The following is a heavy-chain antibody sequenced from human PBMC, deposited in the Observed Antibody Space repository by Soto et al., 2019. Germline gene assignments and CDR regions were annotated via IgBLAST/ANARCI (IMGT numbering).Heavy chain of an antibody. J-gene: IGHJ6*04. V-gene: IGHV4-28*01. D-gene: IGHD2-2*01. CDR2: IYYSGST. CDR3: ARNAARYCSSTSCYGDYGMDV. Sequence: SETLSLTCAVSGYSISSSNWWGWIRQPPGKGLEWIGYIYYSGSTYYNPSLKSRVTMSVDTSKNQFSLKLSSVTAVDTAVYYCARNAARYCSSTSCYGDYGMDVWGKGTMVTVS. CDR1: GYSISSSNW.